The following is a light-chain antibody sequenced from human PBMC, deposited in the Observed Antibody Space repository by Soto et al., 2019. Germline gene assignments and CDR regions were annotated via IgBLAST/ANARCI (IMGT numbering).Light chain of an antibody. CDR1: QSVSKC. CDR3: QQTCSSPWT. V-gene: IGKV1-39*01. J-gene: IGKJ1*01. CDR2: AVP. Sequence: DIQMTQSPSSLSASVGDRVTITCRASQSVSKCVSWYQQKPGRAPNLLISAVPSLQSGVPPGFSGTGSGTDFTLTISSLQPEDFATYYCQQTCSSPWTFGQGTKVEIK.